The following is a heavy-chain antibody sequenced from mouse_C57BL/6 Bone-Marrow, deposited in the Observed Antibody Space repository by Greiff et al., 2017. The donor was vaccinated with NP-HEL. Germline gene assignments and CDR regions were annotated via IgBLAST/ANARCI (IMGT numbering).Heavy chain of an antibody. D-gene: IGHD2-4*01. CDR2: ISSGSSTI. J-gene: IGHJ4*01. CDR3: ARGYDYDEGYAMDY. Sequence: EVQGVESGGGLVKPGGSLKLSCAASGFTFSDYGMHWVRQAPEKGLEWVAYISSGSSTIYYADTVKGRFTISRDNAKNTLFLQMTSLRSEDTAMYYCARGYDYDEGYAMDYWGQGTSVTVSS. CDR1: GFTFSDYG. V-gene: IGHV5-17*01.